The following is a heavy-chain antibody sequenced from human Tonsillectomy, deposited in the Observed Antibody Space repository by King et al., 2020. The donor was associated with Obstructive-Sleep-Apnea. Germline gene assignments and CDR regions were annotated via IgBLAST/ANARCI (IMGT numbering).Heavy chain of an antibody. D-gene: IGHD2-2*01. V-gene: IGHV4-39*07. CDR1: GASISSSSYY. J-gene: IGHJ6*02. CDR2: IYYSGST. Sequence: LQLQESGPGLVKPSETLSLTCTVSGASISSSSYYWSWIRQPPGKRLEWIGSIYYSGSTNYNPSLKSRVTISVDTSKNQFSLELTSVTAADTAVYYCARDCRYCSSTTLPGVWVQGTTVTVSS. CDR3: ARDCRYCSSTTLPGV.